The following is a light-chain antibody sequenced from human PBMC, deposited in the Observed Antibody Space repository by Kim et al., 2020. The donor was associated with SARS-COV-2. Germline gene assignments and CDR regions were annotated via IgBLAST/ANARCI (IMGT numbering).Light chain of an antibody. J-gene: IGKJ4*01. CDR3: MQTSHWPPIT. Sequence: DVVLTQSPHSLPVTLGQPASISCRSSRSLVHNDDGKTYLNWFHQRPGESPRRLIYQVSNRDSGVPDRFSGSGSVSDFTLRISRVEAEDVGIYYCMQTSHWPPITFGGGTKLEI. CDR2: QVS. CDR1: RSLVHNDDGKTY. V-gene: IGKV2-30*02.